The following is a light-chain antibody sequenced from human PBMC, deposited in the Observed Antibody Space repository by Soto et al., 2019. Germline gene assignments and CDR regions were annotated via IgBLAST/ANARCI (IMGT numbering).Light chain of an antibody. V-gene: IGKV1-8*01. CDR3: QQDYSYPPSIT. Sequence: AIRMTQSPSSFSASTGDRVTITCRASQGISSYLAWYQQKPGKAPKLLIYAASTLQSGVPSRFSGSGSATDFPLTIRCLQCEDFGTYYCQQDYSYPPSITFGQGTRLEIK. J-gene: IGKJ5*01. CDR2: AAS. CDR1: QGISSY.